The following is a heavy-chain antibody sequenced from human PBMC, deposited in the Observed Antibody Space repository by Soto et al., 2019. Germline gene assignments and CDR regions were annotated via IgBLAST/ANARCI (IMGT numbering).Heavy chain of an antibody. J-gene: IGHJ6*02. D-gene: IGHD3-10*01. CDR1: GYTFTGYY. CDR3: ARGGSLWFGELSAYYYGMDV. V-gene: IGHV1-2*04. CDR2: INPNSGGT. Sequence: ASVKVSCKASGYTFTGYYMHWVRQAPGQGIEWMGWINPNSGGTNCAQKFQGWVTMTRDTSISTAYMELSRLRSDDTAVYYCARGGSLWFGELSAYYYGMDVWGQGTTVTVSS.